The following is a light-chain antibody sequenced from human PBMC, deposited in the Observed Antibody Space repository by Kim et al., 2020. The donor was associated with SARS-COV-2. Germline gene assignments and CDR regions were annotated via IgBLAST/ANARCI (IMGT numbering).Light chain of an antibody. CDR1: QDISGA. V-gene: IGKV1D-13*01. Sequence: AIRLTQSPSSLSASVGDRVTITCRASQDISGALAWYQQTPGKAPKLLIYDASNLESGVPSRFSGSGSGTDFTLTNSSLQPEDFATYYCQQFNNYLLTCGGGTKVEI. CDR3: QQFNNYLLT. CDR2: DAS. J-gene: IGKJ4*01.